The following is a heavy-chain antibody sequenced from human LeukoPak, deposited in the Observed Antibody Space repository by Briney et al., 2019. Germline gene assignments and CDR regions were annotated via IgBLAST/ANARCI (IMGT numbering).Heavy chain of an antibody. Sequence: ASVKVSCKASGYTFTDYYMHWVRQAPGQGLEWMGWINPNSGGTKYAQKFQGRVTMTRDTSINTAYVELTRLTYDDTAVYYCAGLPRYNWNEPLDYWGQGILVTVSS. J-gene: IGHJ4*02. D-gene: IGHD1-20*01. CDR1: GYTFTDYY. CDR3: AGLPRYNWNEPLDY. V-gene: IGHV1-2*02. CDR2: INPNSGGT.